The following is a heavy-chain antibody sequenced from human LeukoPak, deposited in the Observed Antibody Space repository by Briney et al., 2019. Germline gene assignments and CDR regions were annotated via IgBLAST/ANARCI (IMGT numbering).Heavy chain of an antibody. V-gene: IGHV4-39*02. CDR1: GGSISSYF. Sequence: AETLSLTCTVSGGSISSYFWGWIRQPPGKGLEWIGSIYDSGSTYYSPSLKGRVTISVDTSKNHFSLKLNSVTAADTAVYYCARSSEYGDPFNYWGQGTLVTVSS. J-gene: IGHJ4*02. D-gene: IGHD4-17*01. CDR2: IYDSGST. CDR3: ARSSEYGDPFNY.